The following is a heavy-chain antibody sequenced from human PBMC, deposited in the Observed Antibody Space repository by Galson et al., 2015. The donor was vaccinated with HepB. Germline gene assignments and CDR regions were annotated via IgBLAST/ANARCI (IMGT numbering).Heavy chain of an antibody. J-gene: IGHJ4*02. Sequence: SLRLSFAGSGFTFVDYAMAWVRQAPGKGLEWVGFIRSKVHGGTTEYAASVRGRFTISRDDSKSIAYLQMNSLKTEDSAVYFCARHLAVAATYFDYWGQGTLVTVSS. D-gene: IGHD6-19*01. CDR1: GFTFVDYA. V-gene: IGHV3-49*04. CDR3: ARHLAVAATYFDY. CDR2: IRSKVHGGTT.